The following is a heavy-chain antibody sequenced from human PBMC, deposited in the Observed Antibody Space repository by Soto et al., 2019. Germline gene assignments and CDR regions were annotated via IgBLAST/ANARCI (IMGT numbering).Heavy chain of an antibody. Sequence: NPSETLSLTCTVSGGSINTFYWSWVRQPAGKGLEWTGRIFSSGSTSFNPSLESRVAMSVDTSKNHFSLNLSSVTAADMAVYYCAREGSYSAYNFAHGIQLWSFDFWGQGALVTVSS. J-gene: IGHJ4*02. V-gene: IGHV4-4*07. CDR1: GGSINTFY. D-gene: IGHD5-12*01. CDR3: AREGSYSAYNFAHGIQLWSFDF. CDR2: IFSSGST.